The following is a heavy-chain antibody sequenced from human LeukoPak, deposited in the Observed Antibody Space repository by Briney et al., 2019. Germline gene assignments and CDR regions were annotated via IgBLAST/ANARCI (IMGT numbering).Heavy chain of an antibody. V-gene: IGHV1-8*01. CDR2: MNPNSGNT. CDR3: ARGSSGRYGRDY. CDR1: GYTFTSYD. Sequence: ASVKVSCKASGYTFTSYDINWVRQATGQGLEWMGWMNPNSGNTGYVQKFQGRVTMTRDTSTNTAYMELSSLRSEDTAVYYCARGSSGRYGRDYWGQGTLVIVSS. D-gene: IGHD1-26*01. J-gene: IGHJ4*02.